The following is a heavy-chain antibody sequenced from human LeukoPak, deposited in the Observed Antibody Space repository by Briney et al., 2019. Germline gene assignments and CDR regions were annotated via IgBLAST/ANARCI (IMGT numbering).Heavy chain of an antibody. CDR1: GYTFTSYG. V-gene: IGHV1-18*01. CDR2: ISAYNGNT. CDR3: ARSPGYYYGSGSYFIDY. D-gene: IGHD3-10*01. Sequence: ASVKVSCKASGYTFTSYGISWVRQAPGQGLEWMGWISAYNGNTNYAQKLQGRVTMTTDTSTSTAYMELRSLRSDDTAVYYCARSPGYYYGSGSYFIDYWGQGTLVTVSS. J-gene: IGHJ4*02.